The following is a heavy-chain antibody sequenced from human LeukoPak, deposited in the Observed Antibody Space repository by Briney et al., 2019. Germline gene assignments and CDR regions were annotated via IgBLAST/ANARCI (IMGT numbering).Heavy chain of an antibody. J-gene: IGHJ6*03. V-gene: IGHV4-59*12. CDR1: GGSISSYY. CDR2: IYYSGST. Sequence: PSETLSLTCTVSGGSISSYYWSWIRQPPGKGLEWIGYIYYSGSTNYNPSLKSRVTISVDTSKNQFSLKLSSVTAADTAVYYCARGMYYYYYYMDVWGKGTTVTVPS. CDR3: ARGMYYYYYYMDV.